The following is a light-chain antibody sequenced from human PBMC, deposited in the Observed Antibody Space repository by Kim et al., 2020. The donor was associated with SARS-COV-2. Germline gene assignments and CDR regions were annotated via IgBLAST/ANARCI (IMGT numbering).Light chain of an antibody. CDR2: GAS. J-gene: IGKJ4*01. CDR3: QQYGDSLSLT. CDR1: QKIASVY. V-gene: IGKV3-20*01. Sequence: PGERATLSCRARQKIASVYLAWYQQRPGQAPRLLMSGASSRATGVPDRFSGSGSVTDFTLTITRLEPEDFAVYYCQQYGDSLSLTFGGGTKVDIK.